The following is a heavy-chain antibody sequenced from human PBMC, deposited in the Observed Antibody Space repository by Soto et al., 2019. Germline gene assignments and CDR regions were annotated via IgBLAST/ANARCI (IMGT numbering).Heavy chain of an antibody. D-gene: IGHD6-6*01. Sequence: SGPTLVNPTETLTLTCTVSGFSLSNARMGVSWIRQPPGKALEWLAHIFSNDEKYYSTSLKSRLTISKDTSKSQVVLTMTNMDPVDTATYYCARIIIAARLEYYFHYWGQGTLVTVSS. CDR3: ARIIIAARLEYYFHY. J-gene: IGHJ4*02. CDR1: GFSLSNARMG. V-gene: IGHV2-26*01. CDR2: IFSNDEK.